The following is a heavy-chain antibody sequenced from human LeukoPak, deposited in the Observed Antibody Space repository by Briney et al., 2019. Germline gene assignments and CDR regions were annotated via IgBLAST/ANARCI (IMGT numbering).Heavy chain of an antibody. V-gene: IGHV3-7*03. Sequence: GGSLRLSCAASGFTFSSYWMSWVRQAPGKGLEWVANIKQDGSEKYYVDSVKGRFTIPRDNAKNSLYLQMNSLRAEDTAVYYCARGGLYCSGGSCLNWYDPWGQGTLVTVSS. CDR3: ARGGLYCSGGSCLNWYDP. D-gene: IGHD2-15*01. CDR2: IKQDGSEK. J-gene: IGHJ5*02. CDR1: GFTFSSYW.